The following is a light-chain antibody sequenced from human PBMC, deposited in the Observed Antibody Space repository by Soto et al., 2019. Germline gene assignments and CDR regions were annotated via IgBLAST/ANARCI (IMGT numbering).Light chain of an antibody. V-gene: IGLV2-14*01. Sequence: QSALTQPASVSGSPGQSITISCTGTSSDVGAYNYVSWYQQHPGKAPKLMIYEVSNRPSGVSNRFSGSKFGNTASLTISGLQAEDEADYYCSSYTRSNTLVIFGGGTKVTVL. CDR3: SSYTRSNTLVI. CDR1: SSDVGAYNY. J-gene: IGLJ2*01. CDR2: EVS.